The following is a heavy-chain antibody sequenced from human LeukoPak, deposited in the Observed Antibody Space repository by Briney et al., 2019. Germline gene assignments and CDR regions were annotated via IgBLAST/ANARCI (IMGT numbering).Heavy chain of an antibody. D-gene: IGHD2-8*01. CDR1: GFTFSSHS. CDR3: AKDFKWGSWYCDL. CDR2: ISSIGKNS. V-gene: IGHV3-23*01. Sequence: AGGSLRLSCAASGFTFSSHSMSWVRQAPGKGLEWVSVISSIGKNSNYADSVTGRFSISRDNPKNTLYLQMNSLRAEDTAVYYGAKDFKWGSWYCDLWGRGTLVAVSS. J-gene: IGHJ2*01.